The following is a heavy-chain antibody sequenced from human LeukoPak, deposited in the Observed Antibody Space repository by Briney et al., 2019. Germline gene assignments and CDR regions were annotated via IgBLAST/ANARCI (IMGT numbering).Heavy chain of an antibody. CDR1: GFTFSSYS. J-gene: IGHJ4*02. V-gene: IGHV3-21*01. D-gene: IGHD2-15*01. Sequence: GVLRLSCAASGFTFSSYSMNWVRQAPGKGLEWVSSISSSSSYIYYADSVKGRFTISRDNAKNSLYLQMNSLRAEGTAVYYCARDWCSGGSCYTLDYWGQGTLVTVSS. CDR3: ARDWCSGGSCYTLDY. CDR2: ISSSSSYI.